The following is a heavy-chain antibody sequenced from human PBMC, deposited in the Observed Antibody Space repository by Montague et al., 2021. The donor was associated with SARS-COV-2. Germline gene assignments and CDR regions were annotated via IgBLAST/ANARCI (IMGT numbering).Heavy chain of an antibody. CDR3: ARRGYTGSDYFDY. CDR1: GFSISSGFY. Sequence: SETLSLTCSVSGFSISSGFYWAWLRPSPGKGPEWIGTVYHSGSTXXHPSLKRHVTVSIDTSKNQFSLTVSSVTAADTAVYFCARRGYTGSDYFDYWGQGTLVTVSS. V-gene: IGHV4-38-2*01. J-gene: IGHJ4*02. CDR2: VYHSGST. D-gene: IGHD5-12*01.